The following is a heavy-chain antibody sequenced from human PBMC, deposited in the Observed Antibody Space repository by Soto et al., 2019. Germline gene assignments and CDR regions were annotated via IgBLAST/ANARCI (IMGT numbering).Heavy chain of an antibody. Sequence: GTPVNGSCKASGLSFTGYYIHWLRQAPGQGLEWMGWINARSGGTEYAQKFQGRVTLTRDTSIATAYLTLTSLTSDDTALYYCAKDLTRQLAYWLDPWGQGTQVTVSS. CDR1: GLSFTGYY. V-gene: IGHV1-2*02. CDR2: INARSGGT. D-gene: IGHD6-6*01. CDR3: AKDLTRQLAYWLDP. J-gene: IGHJ5*02.